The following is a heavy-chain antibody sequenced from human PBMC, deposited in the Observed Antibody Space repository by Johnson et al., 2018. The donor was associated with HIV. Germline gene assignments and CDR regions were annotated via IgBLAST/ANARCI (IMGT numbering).Heavy chain of an antibody. V-gene: IGHV3-13*01. CDR1: GFTFSSYD. D-gene: IGHD2-15*01. CDR2: IGTAGDT. J-gene: IGHJ3*02. CDR3: ARSKDCRGGSCPDGFDI. Sequence: EVQLVESGGGLKQPGGSLRLSCAASGFTFSSYDMHWVRQATGKGLEWVSTIGTAGDTYYPGSVKGRFTVSREDAKNSLYLQMNSLRAEDTAMYYCARSKDCRGGSCPDGFDIWGQGTMVIVSS.